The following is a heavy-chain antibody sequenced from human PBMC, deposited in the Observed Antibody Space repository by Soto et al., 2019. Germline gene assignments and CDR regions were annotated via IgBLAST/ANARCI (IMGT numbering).Heavy chain of an antibody. Sequence: GGSLRLSCAASGITFSTYAMSWVRQAPGKGLEWVSVISGSGASTYYADSVKGRFTISRDNSKNTLYLLMNSLRAEDTAVYYCTTYYYAEDAFDIWGQGTMVT. CDR1: GITFSTYA. V-gene: IGHV3-23*01. CDR3: TTYYYAEDAFDI. J-gene: IGHJ3*02. CDR2: ISGSGAST. D-gene: IGHD3-10*01.